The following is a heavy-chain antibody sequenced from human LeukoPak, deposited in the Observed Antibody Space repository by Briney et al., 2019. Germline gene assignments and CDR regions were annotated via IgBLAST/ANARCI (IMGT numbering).Heavy chain of an antibody. CDR2: IKSKANGGTT. CDR1: EFTFSNAW. D-gene: IGHD1-7*01. J-gene: IGHJ6*02. CDR3: TTDEDWNYARKDV. V-gene: IGHV3-15*01. Sequence: GGSLRLSCTASEFTFSNAWMSWVRQAPGKGLEWVGRIKSKANGGTTDYAAPVKGRFTISRDDSKSTLYLQMNSLKIEDTAVYYCTTDEDWNYARKDVWGQGATVIVSS.